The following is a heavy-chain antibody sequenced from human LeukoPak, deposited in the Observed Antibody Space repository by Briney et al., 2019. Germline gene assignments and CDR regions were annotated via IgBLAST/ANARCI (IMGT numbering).Heavy chain of an antibody. Sequence: GASGTDACNPRGHTCIIYGISWELHAPGQRNEWMGWSSTYNTDTKYAQKLQGRVTMTTDTSTNTAYMELRDLRSDDTAVYYCARESDWAYYFDYWGQGTLV. CDR1: GHTCIIYG. D-gene: IGHD3-9*01. V-gene: IGHV1-18*01. J-gene: IGHJ4*02. CDR2: SSTYNTDT. CDR3: ARESDWAYYFDY.